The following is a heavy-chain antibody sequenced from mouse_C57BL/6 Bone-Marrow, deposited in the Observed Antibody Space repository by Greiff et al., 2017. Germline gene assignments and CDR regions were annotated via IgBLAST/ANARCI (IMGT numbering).Heavy chain of an antibody. CDR2: IYPGSGST. CDR3: ARYQAWFAY. J-gene: IGHJ3*01. Sequence: QVQLQQPGAELVKPGASVKMSCKASGYTFTSYWITWVKQRPGQGLEWIGDIYPGSGSTNYTEKFKSKATLTVDTSSSTSYMQRSILTSEDSAVYYCARYQAWFAYWGQGTLVTVSA. V-gene: IGHV1-55*01. CDR1: GYTFTSYW.